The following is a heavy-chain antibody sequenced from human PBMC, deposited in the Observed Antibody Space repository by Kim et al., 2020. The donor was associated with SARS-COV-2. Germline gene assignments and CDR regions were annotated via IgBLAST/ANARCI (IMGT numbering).Heavy chain of an antibody. CDR1: GFTFSSYG. CDR3: AKRPLAVAGTRNYFDY. Sequence: GGSLRLSCAASGFTFSSYGMHWVRQAPGKGLEWVAVISYDGSNKYYADSVKGRFTISRDNSKNTLYLQMNSLRAEDTAVYYCAKRPLAVAGTRNYFDYWG. CDR2: ISYDGSNK. V-gene: IGHV3-30*18. D-gene: IGHD6-19*01. J-gene: IGHJ4*01.